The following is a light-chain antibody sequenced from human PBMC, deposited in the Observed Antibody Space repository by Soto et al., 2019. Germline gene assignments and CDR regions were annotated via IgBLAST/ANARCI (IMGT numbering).Light chain of an antibody. V-gene: IGKV3-20*01. Sequence: EIVLTQSPGTLSLSPGERATLSCRASQSVSSSYLAWYQQKPGQAPRLLIYGASSRPTGIPDRFSGSGSGTDFTLTISRLEPEDFAVYYCQQDGSSPTFGEGTKVELK. CDR1: QSVSSSY. CDR2: GAS. J-gene: IGKJ1*01. CDR3: QQDGSSPT.